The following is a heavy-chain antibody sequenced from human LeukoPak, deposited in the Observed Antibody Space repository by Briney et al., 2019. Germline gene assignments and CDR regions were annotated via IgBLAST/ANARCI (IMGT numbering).Heavy chain of an antibody. CDR2: IYSRGLTRGST. V-gene: IGHV4-59*01. J-gene: IGHJ4*02. Sequence: SETLSLTCTVSGGSLSSYYWSWIRQPPAKGLEWIGYIYSRGLTRGSTNYNPSLKSRVTISVDTSKNQFSLKLSSVTAADTAVYYCARDQEYSGSYYRYFDYWGQGTLVTVSS. CDR1: GGSLSSYY. CDR3: ARDQEYSGSYYRYFDY. D-gene: IGHD1-26*01.